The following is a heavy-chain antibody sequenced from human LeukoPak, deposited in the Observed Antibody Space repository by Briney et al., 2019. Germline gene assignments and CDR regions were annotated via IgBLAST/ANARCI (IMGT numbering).Heavy chain of an antibody. CDR2: IYYSGST. Sequence: PSETLSLTCTVSGGSISSYYWSWIRQPPGKGLEWIGYIYYSGSTNYNPSLKSRVTISVDTSKNQFSLKLSSVTAADTAVYYCARDPLGAFDIWGQGTMVTVSS. J-gene: IGHJ3*02. CDR3: ARDPLGAFDI. CDR1: GGSISSYY. V-gene: IGHV4-59*01.